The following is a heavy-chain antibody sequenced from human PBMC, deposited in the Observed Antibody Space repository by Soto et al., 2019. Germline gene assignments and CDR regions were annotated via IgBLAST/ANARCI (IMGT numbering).Heavy chain of an antibody. Sequence: QVQLVESGGGSVKPGGSLRLSCAASGFTFSDYYMAWIRQAPGKGLEWVSYVSSRSITTNYADSVKGRFTISRDDARNSLYLQMNSLTAEDTAVYYCVRDNGGTFDYWGQGTVVIVSS. D-gene: IGHD2-8*01. V-gene: IGHV3-11*05. CDR2: VSSRSITT. CDR1: GFTFSDYY. CDR3: VRDNGGTFDY. J-gene: IGHJ4*02.